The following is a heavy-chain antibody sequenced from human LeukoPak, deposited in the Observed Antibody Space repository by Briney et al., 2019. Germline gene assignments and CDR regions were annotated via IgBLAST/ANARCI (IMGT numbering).Heavy chain of an antibody. CDR1: GFAFGSFT. CDR3: AKDRRDDYGDYFDY. CDR2: ISYDGSNN. J-gene: IGHJ4*02. D-gene: IGHD4-17*01. V-gene: IGHV3-30*09. Sequence: PGGSLRLSCAASGFAFGSFTMHWVRQAPGKGLEWVAGISYDGSNNYYADSVKGRFAISRDNSKNTLYLQMNGLRAEDTAVYYCAKDRRDDYGDYFDYWGQGTLVTVSS.